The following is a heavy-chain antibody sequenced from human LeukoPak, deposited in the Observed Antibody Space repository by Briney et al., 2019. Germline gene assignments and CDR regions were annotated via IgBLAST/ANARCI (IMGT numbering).Heavy chain of an antibody. Sequence: XTXSSGSISSSXXYWGWIRQPPXXXXXWIGSIYYSGSSHYNPSLKGRFTISVDTSKNQFSLKLSSVTAADTAVYYCARHNRPLFDYWGQGTLVTVSS. CDR2: IYYSGSS. CDR1: SGSISSSXXY. CDR3: ARHNRPLFDY. V-gene: IGHV4-39*01. D-gene: IGHD1-14*01. J-gene: IGHJ4*02.